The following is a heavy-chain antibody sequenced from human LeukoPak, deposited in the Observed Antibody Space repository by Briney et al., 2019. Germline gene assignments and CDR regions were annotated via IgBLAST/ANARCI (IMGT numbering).Heavy chain of an antibody. CDR2: ISSSGSTI. D-gene: IGHD3-10*01. CDR1: GFTFSSYE. CDR3: AKDRGHGSGSYPYYFDY. J-gene: IGHJ4*02. V-gene: IGHV3-48*03. Sequence: GGSLRLSCAASGFTFSSYEMNWVRQAPGKGLEWVSYISSSGSTIYYADSVKGRFTISRDNAKNSLYLQMNSLRADDTAFYYCAKDRGHGSGSYPYYFDYWGQGTLVTVSS.